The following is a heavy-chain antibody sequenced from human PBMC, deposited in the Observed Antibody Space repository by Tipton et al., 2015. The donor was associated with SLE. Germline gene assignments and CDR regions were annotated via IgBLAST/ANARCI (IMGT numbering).Heavy chain of an antibody. CDR2: INHSGST. CDR3: ARGRVRRLGLNY. CDR1: GGSFSGYS. D-gene: IGHD4-23*01. Sequence: LRLSCAVYGGSFSGYSWTWIRQPPGKGLEWIGEINHSGSTIYNPSLKSRVTMSIDMSKNQSSLKLSSVTAADTAVYYCARGRVRRLGLNYWGQGTLVTVSS. V-gene: IGHV4-34*01. J-gene: IGHJ4*02.